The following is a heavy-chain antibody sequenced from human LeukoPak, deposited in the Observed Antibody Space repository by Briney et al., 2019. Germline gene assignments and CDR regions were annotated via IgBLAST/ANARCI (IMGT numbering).Heavy chain of an antibody. J-gene: IGHJ4*02. D-gene: IGHD3-22*01. CDR1: GFTFSSYA. CDR3: ANDPFITMIVVVI. V-gene: IGHV3-23*01. CDR2: ISGSDGST. Sequence: PGGSLRLSCAASGFTFSSYAMSWVRQAPGKGLEWVSAISGSDGSTYYADSVKGRFTISRDNPKNTLYLQMNSLRAEDTAVYYCANDPFITMIVVVIWGQGTLVTVSS.